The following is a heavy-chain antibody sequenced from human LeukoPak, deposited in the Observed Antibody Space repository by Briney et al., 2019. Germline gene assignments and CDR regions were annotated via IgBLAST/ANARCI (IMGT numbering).Heavy chain of an antibody. CDR3: AKTGELSLWVVLSGAFDI. D-gene: IGHD3-16*02. Sequence: ASVKVSCKASGYTFTGYYMHWVRQAPGQGLEWMGWINPNSGGTNYAQKFQGRVTMTRDTSISTAYMELSRLRSDDTAVYYCAKTGELSLWVVLSGAFDIWGQGTMVTVSS. CDR1: GYTFTGYY. CDR2: INPNSGGT. V-gene: IGHV1-2*02. J-gene: IGHJ3*02.